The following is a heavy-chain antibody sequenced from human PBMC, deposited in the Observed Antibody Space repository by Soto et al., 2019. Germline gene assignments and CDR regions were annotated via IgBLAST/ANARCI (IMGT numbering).Heavy chain of an antibody. D-gene: IGHD6-19*01. J-gene: IGHJ4*02. CDR3: EKAFGWYDY. Sequence: EVQLLESGGGLIQPGGSLRLSCAASGFTFSSYAMNWVRQAPGQGLEWVSGISGSGGSTYYADSVKGRFTISRDNSENTLAVQMSSLGDEDTAVYYCEKAFGWYDYWGQGTLVTVSS. CDR2: ISGSGGST. V-gene: IGHV3-23*01. CDR1: GFTFSSYA.